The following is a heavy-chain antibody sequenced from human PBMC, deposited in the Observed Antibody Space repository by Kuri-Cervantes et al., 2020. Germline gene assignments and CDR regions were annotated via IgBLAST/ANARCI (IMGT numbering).Heavy chain of an antibody. CDR1: GYTFTGYY. CDR3: ARDQATSLTLGMDV. D-gene: IGHD5-12*01. Sequence: ASVKVSCKASGYTFTGYYMHWVRQAPGQGLEWMGWINPNSGGTNYAQKFQGRVTMTRDTSISTAYMELSRLRCDDTAVYYCARDQATSLTLGMDVWGQGTTVTVSS. V-gene: IGHV1-2*02. J-gene: IGHJ6*02. CDR2: INPNSGGT.